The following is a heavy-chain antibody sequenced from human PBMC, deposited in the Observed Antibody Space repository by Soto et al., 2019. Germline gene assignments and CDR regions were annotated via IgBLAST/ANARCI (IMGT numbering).Heavy chain of an antibody. D-gene: IGHD3-22*01. CDR1: GGSISSYY. V-gene: IGHV4-59*01. Sequence: QVQLQESGPGLVKPSETLSLTCSVSGGSISSYYWSWIRQPPGKGLEWIAYIYYSGTSYNPSLKSRVSISLDTSKNQFSLKLSSVTAADTAVYYCVRTYDGSGPNSGGYAFDIWGQGTMVTVSS. J-gene: IGHJ3*02. CDR3: VRTYDGSGPNSGGYAFDI. CDR2: IYYSGT.